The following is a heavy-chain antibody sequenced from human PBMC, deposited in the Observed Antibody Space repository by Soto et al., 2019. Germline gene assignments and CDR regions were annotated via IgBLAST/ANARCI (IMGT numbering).Heavy chain of an antibody. CDR1: GFSLTTTRLG. CDR3: AHIMITFGGVSALDAFDF. D-gene: IGHD3-16*01. J-gene: IGHJ3*01. Sequence: SGPTLVNPTQTLTLTCTFSGFSLTTTRLGVGWIRQPPGKALEWIAIIYWDDDKRYSPSLESRLAITKDTSKNQVVLTMTNLDPVDTATYYCAHIMITFGGVSALDAFDFWGQGTMVTVSS. V-gene: IGHV2-5*02. CDR2: IYWDDDK.